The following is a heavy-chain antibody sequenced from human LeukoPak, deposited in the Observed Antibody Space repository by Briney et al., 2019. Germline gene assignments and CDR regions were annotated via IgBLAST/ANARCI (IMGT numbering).Heavy chain of an antibody. CDR2: IIPIFGTA. CDR3: ARHQYYDFWSGYLYY. J-gene: IGHJ4*02. V-gene: IGHV1-69*13. Sequence: GASVKVSCKASGYTFTSYYMHWVRQAPGQGLEWMGGIIPIFGTANYAQKFQGRVTVTADESTSTAYMELSSLRSEDTAVYYCARHQYYDFWSGYLYYWGQGTLVTVSS. CDR1: GYTFTSYY. D-gene: IGHD3-3*01.